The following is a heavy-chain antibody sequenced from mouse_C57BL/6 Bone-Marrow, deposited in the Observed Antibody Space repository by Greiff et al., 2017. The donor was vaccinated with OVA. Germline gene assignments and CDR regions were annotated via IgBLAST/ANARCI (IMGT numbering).Heavy chain of an antibody. CDR3: ARELLREDY. J-gene: IGHJ4*01. V-gene: IGHV5-4*01. CDR1: GFTFSSYA. Sequence: EVKVVESGGGLVKPGGSLKLSCAASGFTFSSYAMSWVRQTPEKRLEWVATISDGGSYTYYPDNVKGRFTISRDNAKNNLYLQMSHLKSEDTAMYYCARELLREDYWGQGTSVTVSS. D-gene: IGHD3-1*01. CDR2: ISDGGSYT.